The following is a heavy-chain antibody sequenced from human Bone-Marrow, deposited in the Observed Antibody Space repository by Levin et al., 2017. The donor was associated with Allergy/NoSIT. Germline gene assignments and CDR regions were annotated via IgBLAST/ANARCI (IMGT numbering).Heavy chain of an antibody. Sequence: GGSLRLSCAASGFSFRSFAMSWVRQATGKGLEWVSGITGSGGTTFYADSVKGRFTISRDNSKDTLHLQMSSLRAEDTAVSYCAKGTGGLFDPWGQGTLVTVSS. CDR3: AKGTGGLFDP. J-gene: IGHJ5*02. CDR1: GFSFRSFA. V-gene: IGHV3-23*01. D-gene: IGHD1-14*01. CDR2: ITGSGGTT.